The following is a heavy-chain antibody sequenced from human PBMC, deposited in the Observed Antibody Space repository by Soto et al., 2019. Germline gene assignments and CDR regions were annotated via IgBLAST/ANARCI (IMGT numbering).Heavy chain of an antibody. CDR2: IYYSGST. Sequence: SETLSLTCTVSGGSISSGDYYWSWIRQPPGKGLEWIGYIYYSGSTYYNPSLKSRVTISVDTSKNQFSLKLSSVTAADTAVYYCARYVRPIHLGDYYYCMDVRGQGTSVTVFS. CDR1: GGSISSGDYY. CDR3: ARYVRPIHLGDYYYCMDV. D-gene: IGHD3-10*02. J-gene: IGHJ6*02. V-gene: IGHV4-30-4*01.